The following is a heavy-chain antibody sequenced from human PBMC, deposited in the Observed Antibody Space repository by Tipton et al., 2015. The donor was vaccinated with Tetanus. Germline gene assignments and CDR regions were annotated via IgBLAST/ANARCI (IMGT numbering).Heavy chain of an antibody. CDR3: ARHVHGSGALLAGERYYYYGMDV. V-gene: IGHV4-39*01. D-gene: IGHD3-3*01. J-gene: IGHJ6*02. CDR1: GATVSRSNYH. Sequence: TLSLTCTVSGATVSRSNYHWGWIRQPPGKGLEWIGSISYSGSTYYNPSLKSRVAISVDTSKNQFSLKLSSGTATDTAIYYCARHVHGSGALLAGERYYYYGMDVWGQGTPVTVSS. CDR2: ISYSGST.